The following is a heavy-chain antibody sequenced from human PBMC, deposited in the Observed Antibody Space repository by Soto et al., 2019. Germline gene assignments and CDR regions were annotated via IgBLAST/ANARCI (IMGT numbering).Heavy chain of an antibody. J-gene: IGHJ3*02. V-gene: IGHV4-61*01. CDR1: GDSVNTKSYY. CDR3: ASEGYNFSHWYRPYASFI. Sequence: PSDTLSLTCTVSGDSVNTKSYYWTWIQQSPGERPEWIGYIYFNGSAEYNPSLKSRVTISMDTSKNQFSLKLNSVTTADSAVYYCASEGYNFSHWYRPYASFIW. CDR2: IYFNGSA. D-gene: IGHD6-13*01.